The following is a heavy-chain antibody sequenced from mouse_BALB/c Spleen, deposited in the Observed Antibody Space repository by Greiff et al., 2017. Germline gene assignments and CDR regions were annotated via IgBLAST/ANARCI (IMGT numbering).Heavy chain of an antibody. J-gene: IGHJ4*01. Sequence: EVKVVESGGGLVKPGGSLKLSCAASGFTFSSYTMSWVRQTPEKRLEWVATISSGGSYTYYPDSVKGRFTISRDNAKNTLYLQMSSLKSEDTAMYYCTRDREGSSGYWGQGTSVTVSS. D-gene: IGHD3-1*01. V-gene: IGHV5-6-4*01. CDR1: GFTFSSYT. CDR2: ISSGGSYT. CDR3: TRDREGSSGY.